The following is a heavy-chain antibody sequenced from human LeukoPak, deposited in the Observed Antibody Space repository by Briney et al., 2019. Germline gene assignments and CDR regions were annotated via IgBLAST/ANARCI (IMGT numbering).Heavy chain of an antibody. CDR1: GFTFSSYG. V-gene: IGHV3-33*06. CDR2: IWYDGSDK. D-gene: IGHD2-2*01. CDR3: AKDREGVPADY. J-gene: IGHJ4*02. Sequence: PGRSLRLSCAASGFTFSSYGMHWVRQPPGQGLEWVAVIWYDGSDKYYADSVKGRFTISRDNSKNTLYLQLNSLRAEDTAVYYCAKDREGVPADYWGQGTLVTVSS.